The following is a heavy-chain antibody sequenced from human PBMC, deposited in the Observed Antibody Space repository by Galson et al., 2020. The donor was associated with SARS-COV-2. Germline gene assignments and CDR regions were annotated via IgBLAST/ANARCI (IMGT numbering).Heavy chain of an antibody. CDR3: ANGAVGGSFRAMNY. Sequence: GSLRLSCAASGFTFSSYAMRWVRQAPGTGLEWVSPITGSGGSTYYADSVKGRFTISRDNSKNTLYLQMNSLRAEDTALYDCANGAVGGSFRAMNYWGQGTLVTVSS. V-gene: IGHV3-23*01. J-gene: IGHJ4*02. CDR1: GFTFSSYA. CDR2: ITGSGGST. D-gene: IGHD1-26*01.